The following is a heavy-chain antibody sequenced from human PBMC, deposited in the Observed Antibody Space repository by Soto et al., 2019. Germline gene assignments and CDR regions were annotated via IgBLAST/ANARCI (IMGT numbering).Heavy chain of an antibody. V-gene: IGHV3-33*01. CDR1: GFTFSSYG. D-gene: IGHD6-13*01. CDR3: ARDRSPYSSPAYTFDI. CDR2: IWYDGSNK. J-gene: IGHJ3*02. Sequence: GGSLRLSCAASGFTFSSYGMHWVRQAPGKGLEWVAVIWYDGSNKYYADSVKGRFTISRDNSKNTLYLQMNSLRAEDTAVYYCARDRSPYSSPAYTFDIWGQGTMVTVSS.